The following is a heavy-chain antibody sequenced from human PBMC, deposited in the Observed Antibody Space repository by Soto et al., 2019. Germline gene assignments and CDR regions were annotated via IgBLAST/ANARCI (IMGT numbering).Heavy chain of an antibody. Sequence: GGSLRLSCAASGFTFSSYAMSWVRQAPGKGLEWVSAISGSGGSTYYADSVKGRFTISRDNSKNTLYLQMNSLRAEDTAVYYCAKDYYDSSGYPITPWFDPWGQGTLVTVSS. CDR2: ISGSGGST. D-gene: IGHD3-22*01. CDR1: GFTFSSYA. V-gene: IGHV3-23*01. J-gene: IGHJ5*02. CDR3: AKDYYDSSGYPITPWFDP.